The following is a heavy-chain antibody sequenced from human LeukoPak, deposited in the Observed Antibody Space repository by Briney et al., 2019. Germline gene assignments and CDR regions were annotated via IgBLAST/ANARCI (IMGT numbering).Heavy chain of an antibody. D-gene: IGHD3-16*01. CDR2: LKSDGSST. CDR1: GFTFSSYS. V-gene: IGHV3-74*01. J-gene: IGHJ4*02. Sequence: GGSLRLSCAASGFTFSSYSMRWVRQAPGKGLMWVSRLKSDGSSTGYAGSVKGRFTISRDYAKNTLYLQMNSLRVEDTAVYYCAGTKYIGAAIDYWGQGTLVTVSS. CDR3: AGTKYIGAAIDY.